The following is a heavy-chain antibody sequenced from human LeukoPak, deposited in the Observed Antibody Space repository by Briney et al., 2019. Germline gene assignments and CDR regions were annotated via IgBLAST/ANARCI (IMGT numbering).Heavy chain of an antibody. CDR3: ARVYGDYYFDY. J-gene: IGHJ4*02. Sequence: GGSLRLSCAAPGFTFSDYYMSWIRQAPGKGLEWVSYISSSSSYTNYADSVKGRFTISRDNAKNSLYLQMNSLRAEDTAVYYCARVYGDYYFDYWGQGTLVTVSS. D-gene: IGHD4-17*01. V-gene: IGHV3-11*06. CDR1: GFTFSDYY. CDR2: ISSSSSYT.